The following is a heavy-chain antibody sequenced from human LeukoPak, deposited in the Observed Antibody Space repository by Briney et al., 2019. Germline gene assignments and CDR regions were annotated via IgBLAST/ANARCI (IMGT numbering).Heavy chain of an antibody. V-gene: IGHV4-59*01. Sequence: SETLSLTCTVSGGSIGSYYWSWIRQPPGKGLEWIGYIYYSGSTNYNPSLKSRVTISVDTSKNQFSLKLSSVTAADTAVYYCARVTAMAPYYFDYWGQGTLVTVSS. CDR3: ARVTAMAPYYFDY. J-gene: IGHJ4*02. CDR1: GGSIGSYY. D-gene: IGHD5-18*01. CDR2: IYYSGST.